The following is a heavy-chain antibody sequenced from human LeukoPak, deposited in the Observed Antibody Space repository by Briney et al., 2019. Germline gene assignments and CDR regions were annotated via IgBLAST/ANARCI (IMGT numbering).Heavy chain of an antibody. CDR2: ISGSGGST. CDR3: AKAFPGLRVWGSYPDAFDI. J-gene: IGHJ3*02. CDR1: GFTFSSYA. Sequence: PGGSLRLSCAASGFTFSSYAMSWVRQAPGKGLEWVSGISGSGGSTYYADSVKGLFTISRDNSKNTLYLQMNSLRAEDTAVYYCAKAFPGLRVWGSYPDAFDIWGQGTMVTVSS. D-gene: IGHD3-16*02. V-gene: IGHV3-23*01.